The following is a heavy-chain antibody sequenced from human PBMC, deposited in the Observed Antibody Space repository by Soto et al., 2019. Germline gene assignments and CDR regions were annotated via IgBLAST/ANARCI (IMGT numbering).Heavy chain of an antibody. D-gene: IGHD6-19*01. CDR1: GGSVSSGSYY. V-gene: IGHV4-61*01. J-gene: IGHJ4*02. CDR2: IYYSGST. CDR3: ARVRSGWTDFDY. Sequence: QVQLQESGPGLVKPSETLSLTCTVSGGSVSSGSYYWSWIRQPPGKGLEWIGYIYYSGSTNYNPSLKRGVTISVVTSKSQFSLKLSSVTAADTAVYYFARVRSGWTDFDYWGQGTLVTVSS.